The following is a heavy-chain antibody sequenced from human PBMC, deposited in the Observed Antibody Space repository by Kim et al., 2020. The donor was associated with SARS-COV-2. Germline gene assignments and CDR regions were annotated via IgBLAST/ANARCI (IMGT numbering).Heavy chain of an antibody. D-gene: IGHD2-2*01. CDR2: INHSGST. Sequence: SETLSLTCAVYGGSFSGYYWSWIRQPPGKGLEWIGEINHSGSTNYNPSLKSRVTISVDTSKNQFSLKLSSVTAADTAVYYCARGRYCSSTSCYRYGMDV. J-gene: IGHJ6*01. V-gene: IGHV4-34*01. CDR1: GGSFSGYY. CDR3: ARGRYCSSTSCYRYGMDV.